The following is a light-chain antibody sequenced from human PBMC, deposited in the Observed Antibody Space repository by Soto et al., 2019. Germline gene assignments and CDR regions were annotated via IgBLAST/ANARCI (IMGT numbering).Light chain of an antibody. V-gene: IGKV1-5*01. CDR1: QNIDRW. CDR3: QQFSLYWA. J-gene: IGKJ1*01. Sequence: DIQMTQSPSTLSASVEDRVIITRRASQNIDRWLACYQQKPEKAPKLLNYNADTLESGVPSRFSSSGYGTEFILTISSLPPDDFATYYCQQFSLYWAFGQGTKVDIK. CDR2: NAD.